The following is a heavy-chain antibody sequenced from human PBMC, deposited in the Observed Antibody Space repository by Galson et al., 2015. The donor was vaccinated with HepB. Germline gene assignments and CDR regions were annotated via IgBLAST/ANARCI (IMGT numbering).Heavy chain of an antibody. V-gene: IGHV3-49*04. D-gene: IGHD2-2*01. Sequence: SLRLSCAASGFTFGDYAMSWVRQAPGKGLEWVGFIRSKAYGGTTEYAASVKGRFTISRDDSKSIAYLQMNSLKTEDTAVYYCTRDIVVVPAAPEVYYYYYYGMDVWGQGTTVTVSS. J-gene: IGHJ6*02. CDR3: TRDIVVVPAAPEVYYYYYYGMDV. CDR2: IRSKAYGGTT. CDR1: GFTFGDYA.